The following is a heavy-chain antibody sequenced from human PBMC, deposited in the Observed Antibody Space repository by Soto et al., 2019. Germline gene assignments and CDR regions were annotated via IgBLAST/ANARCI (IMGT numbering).Heavy chain of an antibody. D-gene: IGHD3-22*01. CDR1: GYTFTSYD. Sequence: ASVKVSCKASGYTFTSYDINWVRQATGQGLEWMGWMNPNSGNTGYAQKFQGRVTMTRNTSISTAYMELSSLRAEDTAVYYCAKPETDYYDSSGYYHYYYYGMEVWGQGTTVTVSS. CDR3: AKPETDYYDSSGYYHYYYYGMEV. CDR2: MNPNSGNT. J-gene: IGHJ6*02. V-gene: IGHV1-8*01.